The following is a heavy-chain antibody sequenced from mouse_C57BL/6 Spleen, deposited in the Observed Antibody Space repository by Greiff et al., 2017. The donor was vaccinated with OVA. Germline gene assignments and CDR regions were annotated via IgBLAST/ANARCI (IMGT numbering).Heavy chain of an antibody. Sequence: QVQLQQPGAELVKPGASVKLSCKASGYTFTSYWMHWVKQRPGQGLEWIGMIPPNSGSTYYNEKFKSKVTLTVDKSSSKAYMQLSSLSSEASAVYYGARSTPAWFAYWGQGTLVTVSA. CDR1: GYTFTSYW. CDR2: IPPNSGST. J-gene: IGHJ3*01. CDR3: ARSTPAWFAY. V-gene: IGHV1-64*01.